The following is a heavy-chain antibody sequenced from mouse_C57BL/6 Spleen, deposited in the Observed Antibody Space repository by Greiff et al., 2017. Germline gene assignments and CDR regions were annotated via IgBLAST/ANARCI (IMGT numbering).Heavy chain of an antibody. CDR2: ISDGGSYT. Sequence: EVKLMESGGGLVKPGGSLKLSCAASGFTFSSYAMSWVRQTPEKRLEWVATISDGGSYTYYPDNVKGRFTISRDNAKNNLYLQMSHLKSEDTAMYYCARADYYDYDEGSAMDYWGQGTSVTVSS. CDR3: ARADYYDYDEGSAMDY. CDR1: GFTFSSYA. D-gene: IGHD2-4*01. V-gene: IGHV5-4*03. J-gene: IGHJ4*01.